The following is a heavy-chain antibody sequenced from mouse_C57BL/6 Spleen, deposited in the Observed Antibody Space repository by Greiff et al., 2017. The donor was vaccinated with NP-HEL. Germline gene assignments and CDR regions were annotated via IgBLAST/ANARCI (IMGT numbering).Heavy chain of an antibody. Sequence: QVQLKEPGPELVKPGASVKISCKASGYAFSSSWMNWVKQRPGKGLEWIGRIYPGDGDTNYNWKFKGKATLTADKSSSTAYMQLSSLTSEDSAVYFCAREVYYSNYVFDYWGQGTTLTVSS. CDR3: AREVYYSNYVFDY. CDR1: GYAFSSSW. V-gene: IGHV1-82*01. J-gene: IGHJ2*01. D-gene: IGHD2-5*01. CDR2: IYPGDGDT.